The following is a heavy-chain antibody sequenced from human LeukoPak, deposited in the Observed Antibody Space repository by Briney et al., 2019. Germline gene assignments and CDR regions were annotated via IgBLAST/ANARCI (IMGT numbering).Heavy chain of an antibody. J-gene: IGHJ4*02. CDR1: GFTVSSNY. D-gene: IGHD3-10*01. V-gene: IGHV3-66*01. CDR2: IYSGGTT. CDR3: ARVNMVQGVTFDF. Sequence: GGSLRLSCAASGFTVSSNYITWVRQAPGKGPEWVSVIYSGGTTYCADSVKGRFTISRDNSKNTLYLQMNSLRAEDAAVYYCARVNMVQGVTFDFWGQGTLVTVSS.